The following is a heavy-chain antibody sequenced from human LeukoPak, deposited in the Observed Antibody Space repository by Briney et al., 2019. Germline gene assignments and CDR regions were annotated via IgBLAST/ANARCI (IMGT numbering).Heavy chain of an antibody. CDR3: TKDTSRTGWHRGAFDI. V-gene: IGHV3-9*01. D-gene: IGHD3/OR15-3a*01. CDR2: IRWNGSDI. Sequence: QSGGSLRLSCAASGFTFSSYGMHWVRQAPGKGLEWVSGIRWNGSDIGYADSVKGRFTISRDDAKNSLYLQINSLRTEDTAFYYCTKDTSRTGWHRGAFDIWGQGTMVTVSS. J-gene: IGHJ3*02. CDR1: GFTFSSYG.